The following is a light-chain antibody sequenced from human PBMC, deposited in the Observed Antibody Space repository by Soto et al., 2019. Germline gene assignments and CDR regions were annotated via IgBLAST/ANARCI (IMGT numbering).Light chain of an antibody. J-gene: IGLJ3*02. CDR3: QTWGTGIWV. Sequence: QLVLSQSPSASASLGASVKLTCTLSVGHTNYAIAWHQQQPEKGPRFLMRVNSDGSHTKGDGIPDRFSGSSSGPERFLTISSLQSEDEADYYCQTWGTGIWVFGGGTKLTVL. CDR1: VGHTNYA. V-gene: IGLV4-69*01. CDR2: VNSDGSH.